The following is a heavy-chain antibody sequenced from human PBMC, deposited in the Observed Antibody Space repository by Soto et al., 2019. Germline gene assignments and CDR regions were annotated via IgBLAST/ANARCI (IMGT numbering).Heavy chain of an antibody. CDR2: INHSGST. J-gene: IGHJ6*03. V-gene: IGHV4-34*01. CDR1: GGSFSGYY. Sequence: PSETLSLTCAVYGGSFSGYYWSWIRQPPGKGLEWIGEINHSGSTNYNPSLKSRVTISVDTSKNQFSLKLSSVTAADTAVYYCARHRYSGYDPGDYYYYYYMDVWGKGTTVTVSS. D-gene: IGHD5-12*01. CDR3: ARHRYSGYDPGDYYYYYYMDV.